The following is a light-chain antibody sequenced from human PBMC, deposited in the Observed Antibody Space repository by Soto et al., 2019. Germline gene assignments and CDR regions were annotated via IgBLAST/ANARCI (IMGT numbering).Light chain of an antibody. CDR1: QGISSW. V-gene: IGKV1-12*01. CDR2: AAS. CDR3: QQANSFPIT. Sequence: DIQMTQSPSSVSASVGCRFTVTCRASQGISSWLAWYQKKPVKAPKLLIYAASSLQSGVPSRFSGSGSGTDFTLTISSLQPEDCAIYFCQQANSFPITFGQGTQLEIK. J-gene: IGKJ5*01.